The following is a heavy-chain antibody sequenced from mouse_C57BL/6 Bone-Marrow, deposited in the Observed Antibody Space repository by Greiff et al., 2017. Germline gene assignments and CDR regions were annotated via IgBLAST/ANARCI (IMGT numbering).Heavy chain of an antibody. CDR3: AMWLPSYWSVDV. CDR1: GFNIKNTY. D-gene: IGHD2-2*01. V-gene: IGHV14-3*01. CDR2: IDPANGNT. J-gene: IGHJ1*03. Sequence: EVQLQQSVAELVRPGASVKLSCTASGFNIKNTYMHWVKQRPEQGLEWIGRIDPANGNTKYAPKFQGKAPITADTSSNTAHRQLSSLTSEDTAIYYCAMWLPSYWSVDVWGTGTTVTGSS.